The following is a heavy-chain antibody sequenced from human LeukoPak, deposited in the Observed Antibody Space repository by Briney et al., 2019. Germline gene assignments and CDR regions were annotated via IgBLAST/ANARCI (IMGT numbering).Heavy chain of an antibody. CDR3: ARSSDSSGYYDYFDF. J-gene: IGHJ4*02. CDR1: GYSFTSYW. V-gene: IGHV5-51*01. CDR2: IYPGDSDT. D-gene: IGHD3-22*01. Sequence: PGESLKISCKGSGYSFTSYWIGWVRQMPGKGLEWMAVIYPGDSDTRYSPSFQGQVTISAGKSSNTADLQWSSLKASDTAMYYCARSSDSSGYYDYFDFWGQGTLITVSP.